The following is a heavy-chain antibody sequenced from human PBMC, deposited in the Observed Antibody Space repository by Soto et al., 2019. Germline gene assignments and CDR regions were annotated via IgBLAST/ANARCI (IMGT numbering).Heavy chain of an antibody. CDR1: GFSLSTSGAA. CDR2: IYWDGDK. Sequence: QINLIESGPTLVKPTQTLTLTCTFSGFSLSTSGAAVGWVRQPPGRALEWLALIYWDGDKRYNASLGNRLTITKDTSMNHVVLTLTNVDPADTATYYCAHRATMTIFGLIIDNGIWFDPWGQGTRVIFSS. J-gene: IGHJ5*02. D-gene: IGHD3-3*01. CDR3: AHRATMTIFGLIIDNGIWFDP. V-gene: IGHV2-5*02.